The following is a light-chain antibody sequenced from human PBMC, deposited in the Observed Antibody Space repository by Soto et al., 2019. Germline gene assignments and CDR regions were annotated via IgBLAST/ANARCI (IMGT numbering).Light chain of an antibody. CDR1: SGHSSYA. Sequence: QLVLTQSPSASASLGASVKLTCTLSSGHSSYAIAWHQQQPEKGPRYLMKLNSDGSHSKGDGIPDRFSGSSSGAERSLTISSLQSEDEADYSCQTWGTGIHYVFGTGTKVTVL. V-gene: IGLV4-69*01. CDR3: QTWGTGIHYV. CDR2: LNSDGSH. J-gene: IGLJ1*01.